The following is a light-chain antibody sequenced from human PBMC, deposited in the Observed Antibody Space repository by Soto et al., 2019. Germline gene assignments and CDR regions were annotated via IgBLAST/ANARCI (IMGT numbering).Light chain of an antibody. J-gene: IGKJ4*01. Sequence: DIQMTQSPSSLSASVGDRVTIACQSSHDVSRNLNWFQQKPWEAPKLLSYDASNLERGVPSRFSASGSGTDFTFTISSMQPDDVATYYCQQYNSMLSFGGGT. CDR3: QQYNSMLS. CDR1: HDVSRN. CDR2: DAS. V-gene: IGKV1-33*01.